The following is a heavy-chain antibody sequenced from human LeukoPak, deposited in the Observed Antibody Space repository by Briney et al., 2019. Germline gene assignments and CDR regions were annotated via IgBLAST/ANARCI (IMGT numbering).Heavy chain of an antibody. Sequence: PGGSLRLSCAASGFTVSSNHMSWVRQAPGKGLEWVSVIYSGGPTYYADSVKGRFTISRDNSKNTLYLQMNSLRVEDTAVYYCAREAYSGYDYSVRWFDPWGQGTLVTVSS. J-gene: IGHJ5*02. CDR2: IYSGGPT. V-gene: IGHV3-66*01. CDR1: GFTVSSNH. D-gene: IGHD5-12*01. CDR3: AREAYSGYDYSVRWFDP.